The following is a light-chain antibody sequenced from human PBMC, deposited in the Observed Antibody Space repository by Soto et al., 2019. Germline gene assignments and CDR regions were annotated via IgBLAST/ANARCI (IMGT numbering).Light chain of an antibody. Sequence: DLQMTQSPSSLSASVGVRVTITCRASQSISSSLNWYQQKPGKAPKLLIYAASSLQSGVPSRFGGSGSGTDFTLTISSLQPEDFATYYCQQRYSTPWTFGQGTKVEIK. J-gene: IGKJ1*01. CDR2: AAS. V-gene: IGKV1-39*01. CDR1: QSISSS. CDR3: QQRYSTPWT.